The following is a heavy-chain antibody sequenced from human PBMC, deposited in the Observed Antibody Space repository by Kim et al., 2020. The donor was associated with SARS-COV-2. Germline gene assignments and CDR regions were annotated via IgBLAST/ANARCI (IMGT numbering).Heavy chain of an antibody. D-gene: IGHD3-10*01. J-gene: IGHJ4*02. CDR3: ARENSGGYYNGFLDY. V-gene: IGHV4-59*01. Sequence: NPARKSRVAISVDTSKNQFSLKLSSVTAADTAVYYCARENSGGYYNGFLDYWGQGTLVTVSS.